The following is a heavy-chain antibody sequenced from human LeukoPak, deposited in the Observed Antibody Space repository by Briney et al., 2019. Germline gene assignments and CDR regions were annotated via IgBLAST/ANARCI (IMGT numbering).Heavy chain of an antibody. CDR1: GGSLSISSYY. Sequence: SETLSLTCTVSGGSLSISSYYSGWIRQPPGQGLEWLGSIYYSGSTYYNPSLKSRVTISVDTSKNHFFLKRSSVTAAATAVYYCARRLSSSWNDAFDIWGQGTMVTVSS. D-gene: IGHD6-13*01. CDR2: IYYSGST. J-gene: IGHJ3*02. CDR3: ARRLSSSWNDAFDI. V-gene: IGHV4-39*02.